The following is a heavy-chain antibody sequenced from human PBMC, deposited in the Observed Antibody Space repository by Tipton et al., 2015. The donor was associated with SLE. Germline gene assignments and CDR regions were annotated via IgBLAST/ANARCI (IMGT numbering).Heavy chain of an antibody. CDR1: GGSISSYY. J-gene: IGHJ6*02. V-gene: IGHV4-59*01. CDR3: ARSLAAAGTGYYYYGTDV. Sequence: LRLSCTVSGGSISSYYWSWIRQPPGKGLEWIGYIYYSGSTNYNPSLKSRVTISVDTSKNQFSLKLSSVTAADTAVYYCARSLAAAGTGYYYYGTDVWGQGTTVTVSS. D-gene: IGHD6-13*01. CDR2: IYYSGST.